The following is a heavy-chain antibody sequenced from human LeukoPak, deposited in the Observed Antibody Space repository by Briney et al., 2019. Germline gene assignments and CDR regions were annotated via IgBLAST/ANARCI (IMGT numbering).Heavy chain of an antibody. D-gene: IGHD2-2*02. Sequence: ASVTVSCKASGGTFSSYAISWVRQAPGQGLEWMGGIIPIFGTANYAQKFQGRVTITADESTSTAYMELSSLRSEDTAVYYCARGRDCSSTSCYSLRPRGAWFDPWGQGTLVTVSS. J-gene: IGHJ5*02. V-gene: IGHV1-69*13. CDR1: GGTFSSYA. CDR2: IIPIFGTA. CDR3: ARGRDCSSTSCYSLRPRGAWFDP.